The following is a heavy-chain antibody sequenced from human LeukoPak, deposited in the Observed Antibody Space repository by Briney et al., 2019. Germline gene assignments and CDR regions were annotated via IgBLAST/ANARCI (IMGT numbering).Heavy chain of an antibody. CDR1: GFTFSSYE. D-gene: IGHD1-26*01. V-gene: IGHV3-48*03. J-gene: IGHJ3*02. CDR3: ARVIVGAPNKAFDI. CDR2: ISSSGSTI. Sequence: GGSLRLSCAASGFTFSSYEMNWVRQAPGKGLEWVSYISSSGSTIYYADSVEGRFTISRDNAKNSLYLQMNSLRAEDTSVYYCARVIVGAPNKAFDIWGQGTMVTVSS.